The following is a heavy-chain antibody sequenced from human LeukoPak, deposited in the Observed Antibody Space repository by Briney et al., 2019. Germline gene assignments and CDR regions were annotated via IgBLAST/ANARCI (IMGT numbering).Heavy chain of an antibody. D-gene: IGHD1-26*01. CDR2: IYTDDTT. CDR3: ASGTYLVA. CDR1: GFTVSSNY. V-gene: IGHV3-53*01. Sequence: GGSLRLSCAASGFTVSSNYMSWVRQAPGKGLEWVSIIYTDDTTLYTDSVKGRFTIYRHNSKNTLYLQMNNLRGDDTGVYYCASGTYLVAWGQGTLVTVS. J-gene: IGHJ5*02.